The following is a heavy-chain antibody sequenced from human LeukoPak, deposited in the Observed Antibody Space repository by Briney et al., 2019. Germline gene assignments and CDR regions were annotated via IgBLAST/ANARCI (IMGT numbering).Heavy chain of an antibody. Sequence: SETLSLTCTVSGGSISSSGYYWRWIRQPPGKGLEWIASIYYSGSTYYNPSLKSRVTISVDTSKNQLSLKLSSLTAADTAVYYCATHGDSGSYNGLSWFVHRGERTPGTVSS. D-gene: IGHD1-26*01. CDR1: GGSISSSGYY. V-gene: IGHV4-39*01. CDR3: ATHGDSGSYNGLSWFVH. CDR2: IYYSGST. J-gene: IGHJ5*02.